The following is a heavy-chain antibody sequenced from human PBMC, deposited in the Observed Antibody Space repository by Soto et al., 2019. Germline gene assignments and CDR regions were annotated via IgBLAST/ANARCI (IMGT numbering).Heavy chain of an antibody. D-gene: IGHD3-16*02. CDR1: GGSISSGDYY. J-gene: IGHJ6*02. Sequence: SETLSLTCTVSGGSISSGDYYWSWISQPPGKGLEWIGYIYYSGSTYYNPSLKSRVTISVDTSKNQFSLKLSSVTAADTAVYYCARGAYYDYVWGSYRRYYYGMDVWGQGTTVTVSS. CDR3: ARGAYYDYVWGSYRRYYYGMDV. CDR2: IYYSGST. V-gene: IGHV4-30-4*01.